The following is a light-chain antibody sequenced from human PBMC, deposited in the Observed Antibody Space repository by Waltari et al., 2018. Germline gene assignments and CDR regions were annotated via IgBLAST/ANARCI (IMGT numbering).Light chain of an antibody. CDR1: ALPKQY. Sequence: SYKLSQPPPASASSARTTVTTSSGDALPKQYASCYQQRPAQAPVLLLYKDIERPSRIPDRFSGSSSGTSVTLTISGVQEEDDADYYCQSVDSSASYKVFGGGTKLTVL. CDR2: KDI. CDR3: QSVDSSASYKV. J-gene: IGLJ3*02. V-gene: IGLV3-25*03.